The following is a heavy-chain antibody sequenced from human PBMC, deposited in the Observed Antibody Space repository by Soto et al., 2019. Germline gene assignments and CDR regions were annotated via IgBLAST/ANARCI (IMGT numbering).Heavy chain of an antibody. Sequence: GGSLRLSCAASGFTFSSYAMSWVRQAPGKGLEWVSAISGSGGSTYYADSVKGRFTISRDNSKNTLYLQMNSLRAEDTAVYYCAKIGVDSHYEKPYSYGSGINWGQGTLVTVSS. D-gene: IGHD3-10*01. V-gene: IGHV3-23*01. CDR1: GFTFSSYA. CDR3: AKIGVDSHYEKPYSYGSGIN. J-gene: IGHJ4*02. CDR2: ISGSGGST.